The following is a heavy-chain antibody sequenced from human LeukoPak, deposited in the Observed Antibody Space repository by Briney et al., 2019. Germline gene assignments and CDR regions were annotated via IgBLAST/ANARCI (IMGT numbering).Heavy chain of an antibody. CDR2: ISGSGGST. J-gene: IGHJ4*02. V-gene: IGHV3-23*01. D-gene: IGHD3-3*01. CDR3: AKDQIAYYDFWSGQDY. Sequence: PGGSLRLSCAASGFTFSSYAMSWVRQAPGKGLEWVSAISGSGGSTYYADSVKGRFTNSRDNSKNTLYLQTNSLRAEDTAVYYCAKDQIAYYDFWSGQDYWGQGTLVTVSS. CDR1: GFTFSSYA.